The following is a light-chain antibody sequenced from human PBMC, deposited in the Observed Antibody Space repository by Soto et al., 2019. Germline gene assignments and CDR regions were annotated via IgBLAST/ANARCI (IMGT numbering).Light chain of an antibody. CDR3: QLYGSSPKFT. V-gene: IGKV3-20*01. CDR2: GAS. J-gene: IGKJ3*01. Sequence: EIVLTQSPGTLSLSPGERATLSCRASQSVSSSYLAWYQQKPGQAPRLLIYGASSRATGIPDRFSGSGSGTDFTLTIGSLEREDFVASYGQLYGSSPKFTFGPGTQVDIK. CDR1: QSVSSSY.